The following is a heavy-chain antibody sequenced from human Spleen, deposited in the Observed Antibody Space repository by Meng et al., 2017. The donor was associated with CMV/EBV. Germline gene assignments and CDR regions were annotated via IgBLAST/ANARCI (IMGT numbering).Heavy chain of an antibody. J-gene: IGHJ5*02. CDR3: ARAEYYNWFDP. CDR1: GGSMSSGDYF. D-gene: IGHD1-14*01. CDR2: IYYSGNT. Sequence: QVQLQESGPGLVKPSQTLSLTCTVSGGSMSSGDYFWNWIRQPPGKGPEWIGYIYYSGNTYYNPSLKSRVTISIDTSKNQFSLKPSSVTAADTAVYYCARAEYYNWFDPWGQGTLVTVSS. V-gene: IGHV4-30-4*01.